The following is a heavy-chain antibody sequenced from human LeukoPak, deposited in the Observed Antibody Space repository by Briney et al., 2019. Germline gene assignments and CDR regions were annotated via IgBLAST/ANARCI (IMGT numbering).Heavy chain of an antibody. Sequence: GSLRLSCAVSGLTFSSSWMDWVRQAPGKGLEWVASINPDGNKKYSADSVKGRFTISRDNAENSLYLQTNSLRVEDTAFYYCAKVRGGSGYGTFDYWGRGTLVTVSS. CDR1: GLTFSSSW. J-gene: IGHJ4*02. D-gene: IGHD5-12*01. V-gene: IGHV3-7*01. CDR2: INPDGNKK. CDR3: AKVRGGSGYGTFDY.